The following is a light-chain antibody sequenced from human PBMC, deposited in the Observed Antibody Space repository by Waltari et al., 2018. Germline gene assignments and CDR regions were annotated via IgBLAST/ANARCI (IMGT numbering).Light chain of an antibody. CDR3: LIYMGSGIWV. J-gene: IGLJ3*02. Sequence: QTVVTQEPSLSVSPGGTVTLTCALRSGPVSTTSYVSWYQQTPGQAPRTLVYKASARSSGVPDRFSGSILGNKAALTITGAQAEDDSDYYCLIYMGSGIWVFGGGTKLTVL. CDR1: SGPVSTTSY. CDR2: KAS. V-gene: IGLV8-61*01.